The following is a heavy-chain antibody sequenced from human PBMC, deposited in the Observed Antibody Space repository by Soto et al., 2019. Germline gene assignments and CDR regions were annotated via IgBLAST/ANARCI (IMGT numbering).Heavy chain of an antibody. CDR1: GYSFTSYW. J-gene: IGHJ4*02. Sequence: GESLKISCKGSGYSFTSYWIGWVRQVPGKGLEWMGINYTGDSDTRYSPSFQGQVTISADKSISTAYLQWSSLKASDTAIYYCAIRGASQWLKFWGQGTLVTVSS. D-gene: IGHD6-19*01. CDR3: AIRGASQWLKF. CDR2: NYTGDSDT. V-gene: IGHV5-51*01.